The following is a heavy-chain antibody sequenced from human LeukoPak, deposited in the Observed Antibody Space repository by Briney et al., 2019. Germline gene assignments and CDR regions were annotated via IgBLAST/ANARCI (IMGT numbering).Heavy chain of an antibody. CDR1: GYIFSSCY. CDR3: VSGFLQWLY. CDR2: INPDGSNM. D-gene: IGHD3-3*01. Sequence: SGGSLRLLCAACGYIFSSCYMSWVRQSTGKGLEGVANINPDGSNMLCVVSVKGRFTISRDNAKNSLYLQMYNLRAEDTAVYFCVSGFLQWLYWGQGTLVTVSS. V-gene: IGHV3-7*01. J-gene: IGHJ4*02.